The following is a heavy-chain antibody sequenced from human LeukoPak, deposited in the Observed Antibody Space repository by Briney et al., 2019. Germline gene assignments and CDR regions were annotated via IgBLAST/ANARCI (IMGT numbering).Heavy chain of an antibody. D-gene: IGHD6-19*01. Sequence: GGSLRLSCAASGFTFSSYGMHWVRQAPGKGLEWVAVIWYDGSDKYYVDSVKGRFTISRDNSKNTLYLQMNGLRAEDTAVYYCARDQYSSGWSGDYWGQGTLVTVSS. V-gene: IGHV3-33*01. J-gene: IGHJ4*02. CDR3: ARDQYSSGWSGDY. CDR1: GFTFSSYG. CDR2: IWYDGSDK.